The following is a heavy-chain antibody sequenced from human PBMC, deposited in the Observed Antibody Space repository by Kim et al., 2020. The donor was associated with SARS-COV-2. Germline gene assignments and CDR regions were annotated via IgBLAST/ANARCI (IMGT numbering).Heavy chain of an antibody. V-gene: IGHV4-34*01. D-gene: IGHD2-21*02. Sequence: QPPGKGLEWIGEINYNGNINYNPALKSRVSISADASKNQFSLKVNSVTAADTAVYYCAGGRTALPFYWGRGTLVTVSS. J-gene: IGHJ4*02. CDR2: INYNGNI. CDR3: AGGRTALPFY.